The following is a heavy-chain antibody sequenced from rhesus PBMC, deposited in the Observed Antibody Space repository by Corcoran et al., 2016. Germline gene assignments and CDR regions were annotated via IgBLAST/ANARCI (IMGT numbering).Heavy chain of an antibody. J-gene: IGHJ4*01. CDR2: IYGSSGTN. D-gene: IGHD6-31*01. CDR3: ARHEIAAAGVDY. Sequence: QVQLQESGPGLVKPSETLSLTCAVSGGSIRGGYDWSWLRQPPGKGLAWIGYIYGSSGTNNYNPAIKNRVTISKDTAKHQFSLKLSSLTAADTAVYYCARHEIAAAGVDYWGQGVLVTVSS. V-gene: IGHV4-76*01. CDR1: GGSIRGGYD.